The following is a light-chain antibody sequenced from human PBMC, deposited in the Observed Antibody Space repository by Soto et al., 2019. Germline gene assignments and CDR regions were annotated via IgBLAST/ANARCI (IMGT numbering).Light chain of an antibody. J-gene: IGKJ2*01. Sequence: EIMMTQSPATLSVSPGERATLSCRASQSVSSNLAWYQQKPGQAPRLLIYGASTRATGIPARFSGSGSGTEFTLTISSLQSEDSAVYYCQQYNNWPPLYTFGQGTKVDIK. V-gene: IGKV3-15*01. CDR3: QQYNNWPPLYT. CDR2: GAS. CDR1: QSVSSN.